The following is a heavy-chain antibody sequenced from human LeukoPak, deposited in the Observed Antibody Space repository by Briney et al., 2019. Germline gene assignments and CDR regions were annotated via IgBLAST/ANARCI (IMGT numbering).Heavy chain of an antibody. D-gene: IGHD4-11*01. CDR3: ARDGYSNYMESYYYGMDV. Sequence: SETLSLTCTVSGGSIGSNNYFWGWIRQPPGKGLEWIGYIYYSGSTNYNPSLKSRVTISVDTSKNQFSLKLSSVTAADTAVYYCARDGYSNYMESYYYGMDVWGQGTTVTVSS. CDR1: GGSIGSNNYF. J-gene: IGHJ6*02. V-gene: IGHV4-61*01. CDR2: IYYSGST.